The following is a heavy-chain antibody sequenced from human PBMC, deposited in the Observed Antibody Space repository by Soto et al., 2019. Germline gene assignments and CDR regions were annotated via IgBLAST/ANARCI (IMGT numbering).Heavy chain of an antibody. D-gene: IGHD3-9*01. V-gene: IGHV1-18*04. CDR1: GYTFSNYG. CDR2: ISPYNGNT. CDR3: ARELVSSGYDY. Sequence: QVQLVQSGAEVKKPGDSVRVSCKASGYTFSNYGIIWVRQAPGQGLEWVAWISPYNGNTNSTQKLQGRLTMTTDTSTSTAYMYLRSLRSDDSAVYYCARELVSSGYDYWGQVTLVTVSP. J-gene: IGHJ4*02.